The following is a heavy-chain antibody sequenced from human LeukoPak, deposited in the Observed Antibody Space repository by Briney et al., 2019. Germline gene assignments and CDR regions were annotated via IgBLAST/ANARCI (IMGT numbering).Heavy chain of an antibody. V-gene: IGHV3-30*02. CDR2: VRYSGNIK. Sequence: PGGSLRLSCATSEFTFSAYAMHWDRQAPGRGLEWVAFVRYSGNIKYYADSVKGRFTISRDNSKNTLYLQMNSLRPEDTAVYYCTKDLGTEYNIFDYWGQGTLVTVSS. J-gene: IGHJ4*02. CDR1: EFTFSAYA. D-gene: IGHD3-9*01. CDR3: TKDLGTEYNIFDY.